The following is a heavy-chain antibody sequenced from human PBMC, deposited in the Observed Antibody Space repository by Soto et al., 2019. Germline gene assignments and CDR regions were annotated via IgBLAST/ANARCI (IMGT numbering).Heavy chain of an antibody. CDR2: TFYSGSA. D-gene: IGHD5-12*01. V-gene: IGHV4-59*01. J-gene: IGHJ5*02. Sequence: PSETLSLTCTVSGASLSSYSWTWIRHTPGRGLEWIGFTFYSGSAYYSPSLKSRATISIDASKNEISLRLTSVTAADTGVYFCARTSGYSGYDSWFDPWGQGTLVTVSS. CDR1: GASLSSYS. CDR3: ARTSGYSGYDSWFDP.